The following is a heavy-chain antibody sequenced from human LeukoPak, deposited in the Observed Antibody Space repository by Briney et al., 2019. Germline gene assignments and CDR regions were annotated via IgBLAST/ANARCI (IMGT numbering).Heavy chain of an antibody. D-gene: IGHD6-13*01. V-gene: IGHV2-70*11. CDR3: ARTRSSSWLYYGMDV. CDR1: GFSLSTSGMC. J-gene: IGHJ6*02. CDR2: IDWDDDK. Sequence: SGPTLVKPTQTLTLTCTFSGFSLSTSGMCVSWIRQPPGKALEWLARIDWDDDKYYSTSLKTRLTISKDTSKNQVVLTMTNMDPVDTATYYCARTRSSSWLYYGMDVWGQGTTVTVSS.